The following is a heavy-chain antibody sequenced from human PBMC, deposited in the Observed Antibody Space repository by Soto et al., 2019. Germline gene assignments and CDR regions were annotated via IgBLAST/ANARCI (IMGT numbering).Heavy chain of an antibody. CDR3: ARAKQLWGPGSYYGMDV. D-gene: IGHD5-18*01. CDR2: INPNSGGT. J-gene: IGHJ6*02. V-gene: IGHV1-2*04. CDR1: GYTFTGYY. Sequence: ASVKVSCKASGYTFTGYYMHWVRQAPGQGLEWMGWINPNSGGTNYAQKFQGWVTMTRDTSISTAYMELSRLRSDDTAAYYCARAKQLWGPGSYYGMDVWGQGTTVTVSS.